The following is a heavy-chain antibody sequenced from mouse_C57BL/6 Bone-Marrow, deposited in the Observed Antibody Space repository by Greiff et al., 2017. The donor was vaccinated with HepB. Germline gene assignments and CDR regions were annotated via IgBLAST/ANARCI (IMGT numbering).Heavy chain of an antibody. Sequence: QVQLQQPGAELVRPGTSVKLSCKASGYTFTSYWMHWVKQRPGQGLEWIGVIDPSDSYTNYNQKFKGKATLTVDTSSSTAYMQLSSLTSEDSAVYYCARRRTSYWYFDVWGTGTTVTVSS. CDR1: GYTFTSYW. CDR3: ARRRTSYWYFDV. CDR2: IDPSDSYT. J-gene: IGHJ1*03. V-gene: IGHV1-59*01.